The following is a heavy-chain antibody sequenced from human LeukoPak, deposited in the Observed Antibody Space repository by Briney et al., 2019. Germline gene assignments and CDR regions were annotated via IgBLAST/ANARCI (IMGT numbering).Heavy chain of an antibody. CDR2: IRYDGSNK. V-gene: IGHV3-30*02. Sequence: AGGSLRLSCAASGFTFSSYGMHWVRQAPGKGLEWVAFIRYDGSNKYYADSAKGRFTISRDNSKNTLYLQMNSLRAEDTAVYYCAKSPTMVRGGIDYWGQGTLVTVSS. D-gene: IGHD3-10*01. J-gene: IGHJ4*02. CDR1: GFTFSSYG. CDR3: AKSPTMVRGGIDY.